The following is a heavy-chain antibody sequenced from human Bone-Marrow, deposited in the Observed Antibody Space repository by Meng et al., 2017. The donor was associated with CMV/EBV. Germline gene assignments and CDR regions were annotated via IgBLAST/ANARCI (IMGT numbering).Heavy chain of an antibody. V-gene: IGHV3-53*01. J-gene: IGHJ4*02. Sequence: GQRVGFGGGLIQPGGSLSLSCAASGFTVSSNYMSWVRQAPGKGLEWVSVIYSGGSTYYADSVKGRFTISRDNSKNTLYLQMNSLRAEDTAVYYCARPRGYSYGGLDYWGQGTLVTVSS. D-gene: IGHD5-18*01. CDR2: IYSGGST. CDR3: ARPRGYSYGGLDY. CDR1: GFTVSSNY.